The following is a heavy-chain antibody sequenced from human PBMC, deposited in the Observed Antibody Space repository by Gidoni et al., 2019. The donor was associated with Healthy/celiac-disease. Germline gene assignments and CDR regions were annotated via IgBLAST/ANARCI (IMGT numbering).Heavy chain of an antibody. CDR2: TYPRSKWYN. V-gene: IGHV6-1*01. Sequence: QVQLQQSGPGLVKPSQTLSLTCATPGDSVSSNSARWNWIRQSPSRGLEGLGRTYPRSKWYNDYAVSVKSRITINPDTSKNQFSLQLNSVTPEDTAVYYCARSHYDFWSGYYTGLDYWGQGTLVTVSS. J-gene: IGHJ4*02. D-gene: IGHD3-3*01. CDR3: ARSHYDFWSGYYTGLDY. CDR1: GDSVSSNSAR.